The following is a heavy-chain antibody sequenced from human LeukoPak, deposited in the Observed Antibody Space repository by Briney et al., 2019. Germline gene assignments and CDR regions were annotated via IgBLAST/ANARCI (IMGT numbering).Heavy chain of an antibody. CDR3: ARERGRPYYDSWSGYYERPYYFDY. Sequence: ASVKVSCKASGYTFTSYGISWVRQAPGQGLEWMGWISAYNGNTNYAQKLQGRVTMTTDTSTSTAYMELRSLRSDDTAVYYCARERGRPYYDSWSGYYERPYYFDYWGQGTLVTVSS. CDR1: GYTFTSYG. CDR2: ISAYNGNT. D-gene: IGHD3-3*01. V-gene: IGHV1-18*01. J-gene: IGHJ4*02.